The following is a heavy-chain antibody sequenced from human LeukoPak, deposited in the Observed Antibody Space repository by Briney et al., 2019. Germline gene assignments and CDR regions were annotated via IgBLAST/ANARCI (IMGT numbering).Heavy chain of an antibody. V-gene: IGHV1-46*01. CDR1: GYTFTGYY. CDR3: ATQYDNYGGNGLYYFDY. CDR2: INPSGGST. Sequence: ASVKVSCKASGYTFTGYYMHWVRQAPGQGLEWMGIINPSGGSTSYAQKFQGRVTMTRDTSTSTVYMELSSLRSEDTAVYYCATQYDNYGGNGLYYFDYWGQGTLVTVSS. J-gene: IGHJ4*02. D-gene: IGHD4-23*01.